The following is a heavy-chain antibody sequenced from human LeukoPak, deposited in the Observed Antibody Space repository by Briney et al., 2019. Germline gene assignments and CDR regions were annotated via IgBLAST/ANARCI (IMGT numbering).Heavy chain of an antibody. D-gene: IGHD3-16*02. Sequence: SETLSLTCTVSGGSIGTYYWSWIRQSPGKGLEWIGYIYVTGTRYNPYLQSRVTISVDKSRNQFFPKMSSVTAADTAVYYCARHIGGGIEDMDVWGKGTKVIVSS. CDR3: ARHIGGGIEDMDV. V-gene: IGHV4-59*08. CDR2: IYVTGT. J-gene: IGHJ6*03. CDR1: GGSIGTYY.